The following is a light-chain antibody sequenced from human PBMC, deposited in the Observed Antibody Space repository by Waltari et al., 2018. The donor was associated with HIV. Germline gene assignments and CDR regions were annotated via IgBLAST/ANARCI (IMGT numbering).Light chain of an antibody. CDR3: CSYSGGSTYWI. V-gene: IGLV2-23*02. CDR2: EVN. CDR1: SSDVGNYNL. J-gene: IGLJ2*01. Sequence: QSALTQPASLSGSPGQSITISCTGTSSDVGNYNLVSWYQQHPSHAPKLIIYEVNKRPSGFSNRFSASKSGNTASLTIFGLQPEDGADYYCCSYSGGSTYWIFGGGTSLTVL.